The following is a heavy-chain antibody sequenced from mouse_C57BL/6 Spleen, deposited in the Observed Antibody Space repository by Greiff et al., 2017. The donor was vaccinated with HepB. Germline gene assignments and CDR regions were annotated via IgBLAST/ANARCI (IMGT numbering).Heavy chain of an antibody. D-gene: IGHD1-1*01. J-gene: IGHJ2*01. CDR1: GYTFTSYW. Sequence: QVQLQQPGPELVKPGASVKLSCKASGYTFTSYWMHWVKQRPGPGLEWIGNINPSNGGTNYNEKFKSKSTLTVDKSSITAYMQLSSLTSEDSAVYYCARRSTVVASDYWGQGTTLTVAS. CDR3: ARRSTVVASDY. V-gene: IGHV1-53*01. CDR2: INPSNGGT.